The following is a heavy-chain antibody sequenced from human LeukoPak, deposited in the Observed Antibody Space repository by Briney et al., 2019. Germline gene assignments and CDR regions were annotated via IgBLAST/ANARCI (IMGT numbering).Heavy chain of an antibody. CDR1: GFTFSSRW. J-gene: IGHJ4*02. D-gene: IGHD3-10*01. Sequence: GGSLRLSCAASGFTFSSRWMHWVRQAPGKGLVWVSHIDSDGSNPTYADSVKGRFTISRDNAKNTLYLQMKSLRAEDTAMYYCVRDYYGPGSAFDYWGQGTLVTVSS. CDR3: VRDYYGPGSAFDY. V-gene: IGHV3-74*01. CDR2: IDSDGSNP.